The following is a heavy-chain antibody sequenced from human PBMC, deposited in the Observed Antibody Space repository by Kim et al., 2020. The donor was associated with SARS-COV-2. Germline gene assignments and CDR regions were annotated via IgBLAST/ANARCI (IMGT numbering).Heavy chain of an antibody. CDR2: IYHSGST. Sequence: SETLSLTCAVSGGSISSSNWWSWVRQPPGKGLEWIGEIYHSGSTNYNPSLKSRVTISVDKSKNQFSLRLSSVTAADTAVYYCARVSAKTIFGNYFYYGMDVWGQGTTFTVSS. V-gene: IGHV4-4*02. J-gene: IGHJ6*02. CDR1: GGSISSSNW. CDR3: ARVSAKTIFGNYFYYGMDV. D-gene: IGHD3-3*01.